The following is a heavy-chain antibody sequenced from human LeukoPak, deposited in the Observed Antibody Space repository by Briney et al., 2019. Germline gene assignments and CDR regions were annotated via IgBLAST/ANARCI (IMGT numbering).Heavy chain of an antibody. J-gene: IGHJ4*02. CDR2: INPDSGAT. CDR1: GYTFTSYD. D-gene: IGHD6-19*01. Sequence: ASVKVSCKASGYTFTSYDINWVRQAHGQGLEWMGWINPDSGATSYAQKFQGRVTLTRDTSISTAFMELIRLTSDDTAVYYCARVTTIAVAGVVPDYFGYWGRGTLVTVSS. CDR3: ARVTTIAVAGVVPDYFGY. V-gene: IGHV1-2*02.